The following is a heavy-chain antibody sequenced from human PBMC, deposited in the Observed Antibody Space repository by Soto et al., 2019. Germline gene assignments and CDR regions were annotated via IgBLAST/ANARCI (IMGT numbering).Heavy chain of an antibody. Sequence: SVEVSCKASGATFSRYPISWLLQAPGQGLEWLGRINPIFGTANYAQKVQGRVRITADESTSTAYMELSSLRSEHTAVYYCASRPAIVVVPAPMYYYYDMDGIGQLTTVTFSS. V-gene: IGHV1-69*13. CDR1: GATFSRYP. CDR3: ASRPAIVVVPAPMYYYYDMDG. CDR2: INPIFGTA. J-gene: IGHJ6*02. D-gene: IGHD2-2*01.